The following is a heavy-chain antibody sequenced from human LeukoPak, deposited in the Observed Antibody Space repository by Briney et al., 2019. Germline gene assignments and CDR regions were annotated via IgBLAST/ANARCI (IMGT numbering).Heavy chain of an antibody. CDR2: ISSSSSYI. D-gene: IGHD6-13*01. V-gene: IGHV3-21*01. Sequence: GGSLRLSCAASGFTFSSYSMNWVRQAPGKGLEWVPSISSSSSYIYYADSVKGRFTISRDNAKNSLYLQMNSLRAEDTAVYYCARGRGQQLVKYYYYMDVWGKGTTVTVSS. J-gene: IGHJ6*03. CDR1: GFTFSSYS. CDR3: ARGRGQQLVKYYYYMDV.